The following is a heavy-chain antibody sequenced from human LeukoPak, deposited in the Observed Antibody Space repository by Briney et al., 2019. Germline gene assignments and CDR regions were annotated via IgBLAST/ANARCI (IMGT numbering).Heavy chain of an antibody. Sequence: GESLKISCKGSGYSFTSYWIGWVRQMPGKGLEWMGIIYPGDSDTRYSPSFQGQVTISADKSISTAYLQWSSLKASDTAMYYCARPGRGGSSTSPHDAFDIWGQGTMVTVSS. J-gene: IGHJ3*02. CDR2: IYPGDSDT. CDR3: ARPGRGGSSTSPHDAFDI. CDR1: GYSFTSYW. D-gene: IGHD2-2*01. V-gene: IGHV5-51*01.